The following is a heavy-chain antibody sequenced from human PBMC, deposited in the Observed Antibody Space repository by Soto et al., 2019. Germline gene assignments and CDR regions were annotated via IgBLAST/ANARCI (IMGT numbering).Heavy chain of an antibody. V-gene: IGHV4-59*01. Sequence: SETLSLSYTVSGGSISSYYWSWIRQPPGKGLEWIGYIYYSGSTNYNPSLKSRVTISVDTSKNQFSLKLSSVTAADTAVYYCARVLVSWSPQNYYYYYMDVWGKGTTVTVSS. CDR3: ARVLVSWSPQNYYYYYMDV. J-gene: IGHJ6*03. CDR1: GGSISSYY. D-gene: IGHD2-15*01. CDR2: IYYSGST.